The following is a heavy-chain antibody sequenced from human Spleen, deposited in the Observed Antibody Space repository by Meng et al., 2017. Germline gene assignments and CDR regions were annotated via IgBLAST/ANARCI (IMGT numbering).Heavy chain of an antibody. V-gene: IGHV3-33*06. CDR1: GFTFRNYG. CDR2: IWSNGNTK. CDR3: AKRPGSVTTFDY. D-gene: IGHD4-17*01. J-gene: IGHJ4*02. Sequence: VQLVESGGGVGQTGRFLRLPCAASGFTFRNYGMHWVRQAPDKGLGWVAVIWSNGNTKDYADSVKGRFTISRDNSKNTLFLQLNSLGAEDTAVYFSAKRPGSVTTFDYWGQGTLVTVSS.